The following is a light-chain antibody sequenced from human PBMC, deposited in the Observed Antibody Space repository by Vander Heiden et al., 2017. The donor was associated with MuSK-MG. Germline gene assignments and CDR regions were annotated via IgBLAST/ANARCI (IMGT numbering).Light chain of an antibody. V-gene: IGKV3-11*01. CDR1: QSVSSC. J-gene: IGKJ1*01. CDR2: DAS. Sequence: ELVLTQSPATLSLSPGERATLSCRASQSVSSCLAWYQQKPGQAPRLLIYDASNRATGIPARFSGSGSGTDFTLTISSLEPEDFAVYYCQQCSYWPWTFGQGTKVEIK. CDR3: QQCSYWPWT.